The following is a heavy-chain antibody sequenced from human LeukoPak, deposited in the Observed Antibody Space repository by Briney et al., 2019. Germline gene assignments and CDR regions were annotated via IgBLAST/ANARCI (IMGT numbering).Heavy chain of an antibody. CDR2: MNPNSGNT. J-gene: IGHJ5*02. Sequence: ASVEVSCKASGYTFTSYDINWVRQATGQGLEWMGWMNPNSGNTGYAQKFQGRVTMTRNTSIGTAYMELSSLRSEDTAVYYCARGPRSGWNDVWFDPWGQGTLVTVSS. D-gene: IGHD1-1*01. CDR3: ARGPRSGWNDVWFDP. CDR1: GYTFTSYD. V-gene: IGHV1-8*01.